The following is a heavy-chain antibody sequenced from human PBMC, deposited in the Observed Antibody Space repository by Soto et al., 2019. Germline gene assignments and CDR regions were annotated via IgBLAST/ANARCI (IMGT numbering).Heavy chain of an antibody. V-gene: IGHV4-31*03. CDR3: ARVRGHAFDI. Sequence: QVQLQESGPGLVKPSQTLSLNCSVSGGSINSGDYYWSWIRQHAGQGLEWIGYIYYSGTSYYNPSLKSRITISIDTSKNQFSLEMSSVNAADTAVYYCARVRGHAFDIRGQGTMVTVSS. J-gene: IGHJ3*02. D-gene: IGHD3-10*01. CDR2: IYYSGTS. CDR1: GGSINSGDYY.